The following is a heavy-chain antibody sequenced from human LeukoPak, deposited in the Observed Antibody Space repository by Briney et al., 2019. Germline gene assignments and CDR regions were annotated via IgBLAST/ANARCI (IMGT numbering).Heavy chain of an antibody. CDR1: GGSISSSSYY. CDR2: IYYSGST. J-gene: IGHJ5*02. V-gene: IGHV4-39*07. D-gene: IGHD3-9*01. CDR3: ARDLRYDILTGYYLYNWFDP. Sequence: SETLSLTCTVSGGSISSSSYYWGWIRQPPGKGLEWIGSIYYSGSTYYNPSLKSRVTISVDTSKNQFSLKLSSLTAADTAVYYCARDLRYDILTGYYLYNWFDPWGQGTLVTVSS.